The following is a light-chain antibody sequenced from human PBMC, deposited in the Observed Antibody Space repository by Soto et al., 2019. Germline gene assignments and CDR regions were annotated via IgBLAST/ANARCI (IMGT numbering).Light chain of an antibody. CDR3: QQYGSSPRT. CDR1: QSVGSSY. CDR2: GTS. J-gene: IGKJ1*01. V-gene: IGKV3-20*01. Sequence: EIVLTQSLRTLSLSPGERATLSCRASQSVGSSYLAWYQQKPGQAPRLLMYGTSNRATGIPDRFSGSGSGTDFSITISRLEHGDFDVYYWQQYGSSPRTLGQGTKVDVK.